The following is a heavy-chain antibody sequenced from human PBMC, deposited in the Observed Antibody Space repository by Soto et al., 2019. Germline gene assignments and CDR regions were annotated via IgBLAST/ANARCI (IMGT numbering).Heavy chain of an antibody. CDR3: ARIGNTMTTNSYFDL. CDR1: GYTFTSYY. CDR2: INPSVDSK. V-gene: IGHV1-46*01. Sequence: ASVKVSCKASGYTFTSYYIHWVRQAPGQGLEWMGIINPSVDSKSYAQKFQGRVTVTRDTSTSTVYMELSSLRSEDTAVYFCARIGNTMTTNSYFDLWGRGTLVTVSS. J-gene: IGHJ2*01. D-gene: IGHD3-3*01.